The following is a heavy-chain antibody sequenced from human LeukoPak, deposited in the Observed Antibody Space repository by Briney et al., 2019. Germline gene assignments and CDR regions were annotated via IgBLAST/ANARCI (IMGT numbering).Heavy chain of an antibody. J-gene: IGHJ4*02. D-gene: IGHD3-22*01. V-gene: IGHV1-69*04. CDR1: GGTFSSYT. Sequence: SVKVSCKASGGTFSSYTISWVRQAPGQGLEWMGRIIPILGIANYAQKFQGRVTITEDKSTSIAYMELSSLRSEDTAVYYCARDCPNYDSSGYYFDYWGQGTLVTVSS. CDR2: IIPILGIA. CDR3: ARDCPNYDSSGYYFDY.